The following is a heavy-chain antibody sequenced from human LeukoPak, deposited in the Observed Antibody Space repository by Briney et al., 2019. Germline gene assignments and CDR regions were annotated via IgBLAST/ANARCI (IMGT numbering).Heavy chain of an antibody. CDR1: GFTFSSYA. CDR2: ISGSGGST. V-gene: IGHV3-23*01. CDR3: ARAPAPLQAFDI. Sequence: GGSLRLSCAASGFTFSSYAMSWVRQASGKGLEWVSAISGSGGSTYYADSVKGRFTISRDNSKNTLYLQMNSLRAEDTAVYYCARAPAPLQAFDIWGQGTMVTVSS. D-gene: IGHD3-10*01. J-gene: IGHJ3*02.